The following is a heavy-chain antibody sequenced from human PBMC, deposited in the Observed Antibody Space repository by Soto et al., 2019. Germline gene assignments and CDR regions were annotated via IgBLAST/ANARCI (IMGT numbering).Heavy chain of an antibody. V-gene: IGHV2-5*02. CDR3: THSLTMVRGLVLESFQH. Sequence: QITLKESGPTLLKPTQTLTLTCTFSGFSLSTSAVVLRWIRQPPGKALEWLALIYGDDDKRYSPSLKSRLTIIKATSKHQVFLTVTHMDRVDTATYFCTHSLTMVRGLVLESFQHWGQGTLLTVSS. J-gene: IGHJ1*01. D-gene: IGHD3-10*01. CDR1: GFSLSTSAVV. CDR2: IYGDDDK.